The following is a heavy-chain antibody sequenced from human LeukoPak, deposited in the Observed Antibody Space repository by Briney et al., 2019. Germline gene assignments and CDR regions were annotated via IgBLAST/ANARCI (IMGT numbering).Heavy chain of an antibody. CDR1: GFTFSSYA. CDR3: AKDSSVTMVRGAIDY. J-gene: IGHJ4*02. Sequence: GGSLRLSCAASGFTFSSYAMSWVRQAPGKGLEWVSAISGSGGSTYYADSVKGRFTISRDNAKNSLYLQMNSLRAEDTALYYCAKDSSVTMVRGAIDYWGQGTLVTVSS. D-gene: IGHD3-10*01. CDR2: ISGSGGST. V-gene: IGHV3-23*01.